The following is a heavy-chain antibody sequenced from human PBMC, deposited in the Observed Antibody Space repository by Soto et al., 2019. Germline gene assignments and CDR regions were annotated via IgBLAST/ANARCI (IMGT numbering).Heavy chain of an antibody. D-gene: IGHD4-17*01. CDR3: AKQRTTVTTSFDY. CDR2: ISGYGGST. Sequence: EVQLLESGGGLVQPGGSLTVSCAASGFTFGAHPMSWVRLAPGKGLEWVSTISGYGGSTYYPDSLKGRFIISRDNSKNTIYLQINTLRAADTASYFCAKQRTTVTTSFDYWGQGTLVTVSS. J-gene: IGHJ4*02. CDR1: GFTFGAHP. V-gene: IGHV3-23*01.